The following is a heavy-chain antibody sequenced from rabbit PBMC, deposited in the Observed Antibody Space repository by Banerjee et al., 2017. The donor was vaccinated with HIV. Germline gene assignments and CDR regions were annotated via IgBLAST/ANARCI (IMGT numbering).Heavy chain of an antibody. D-gene: IGHD4-1*01. Sequence: QELLVESGGGLVTLGGSLTLTCKASGFSFSSGYDMCWVRQAPGKGLEWIACIDTGSGSAYYASWAKGRFTISKTSSTTVTLQMTSLTAADTATYFCARDVTWGDWELWGPGTLVTV. V-gene: IGHV1S45*01. CDR1: GFSFSSGYD. CDR3: ARDVTWGDWEL. J-gene: IGHJ4*01. CDR2: IDTGSGSA.